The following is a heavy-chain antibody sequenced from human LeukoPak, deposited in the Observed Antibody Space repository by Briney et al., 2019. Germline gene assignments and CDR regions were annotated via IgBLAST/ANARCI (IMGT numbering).Heavy chain of an antibody. CDR1: GFTFSSYA. CDR3: AKDVYSRFDY. Sequence: PGGSLRLSCAASGFTFSSYAMSWVRQAPGKGLEWVSAISGGGSSTYYTDSVKGRFTISRDNSKNTLYLQMNSLRAEDTAVYFCAKDVYSRFDYWGQGTLVTVSS. D-gene: IGHD4-11*01. J-gene: IGHJ4*02. V-gene: IGHV3-23*01. CDR2: ISGGGSST.